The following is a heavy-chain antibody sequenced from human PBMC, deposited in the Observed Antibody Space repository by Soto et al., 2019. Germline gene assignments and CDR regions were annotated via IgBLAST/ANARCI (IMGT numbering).Heavy chain of an antibody. CDR3: ARRPRVAMAGSFSYYYVMDV. Sequence: SETLSLTCTVSGGSISGSSYYWAWIRQPPGKGLEWIGNIFYSGSTYYNPSLKSRVTVSVDTSKNQFSLNLSSVTAADTAVYYCARRPRVAMAGSFSYYYVMDVWGQGTTVTVSS. D-gene: IGHD6-19*01. J-gene: IGHJ6*02. V-gene: IGHV4-39*01. CDR1: GGSISGSSYY. CDR2: IFYSGST.